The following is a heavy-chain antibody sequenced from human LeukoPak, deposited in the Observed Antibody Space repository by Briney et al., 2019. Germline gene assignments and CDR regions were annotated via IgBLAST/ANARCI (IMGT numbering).Heavy chain of an antibody. D-gene: IGHD3-9*01. CDR3: VRIGGFFAIMTGPDY. CDR2: INPKGPAT. V-gene: IGHV1-46*01. J-gene: IGHJ4*01. CDR1: GYTFTDYY. Sequence: ASVKVSFKASGYTFTDYYKHWVRQAPGQGLEWMGIINPKGPATTYTQKFQGRLTMTRDTSTNTVYMELSSLSSDDTAVYYCVRIGGFFAIMTGPDYWGHGTLVTVSS.